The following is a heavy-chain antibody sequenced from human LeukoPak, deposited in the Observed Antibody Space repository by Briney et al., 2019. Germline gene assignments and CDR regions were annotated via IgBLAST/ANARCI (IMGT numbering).Heavy chain of an antibody. CDR3: ARLFSSSWYRGACDL. D-gene: IGHD6-13*01. J-gene: IGHJ3*01. CDR2: IYYSGNT. CDR1: GGSISSSSYY. Sequence: PSETLSLTCTVSGGSISSSSYYWGWIRQPPGKGLEWIGSIYYSGNTYYNPSLKSRVTISVDTSKNQFSLKLSSVTAADTAVYYCARLFSSSWYRGACDLWGQGTMVTVSS. V-gene: IGHV4-39*01.